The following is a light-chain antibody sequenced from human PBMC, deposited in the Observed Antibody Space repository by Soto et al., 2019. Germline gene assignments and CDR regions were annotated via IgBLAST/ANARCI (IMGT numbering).Light chain of an antibody. V-gene: IGLV2-14*01. J-gene: IGLJ2*01. CDR2: EVS. CDR1: SSDVGGYDY. Sequence: QSVLTQPASVSGSPGQSITISCTGTSSDVGGYDYVSWYQQHAGKAPKLMIYEVSNRPSGVSTRFSGSKSGNTASLTISGLQAEDEADYYCSSFTSSSPVFGGGTKVTVL. CDR3: SSFTSSSPV.